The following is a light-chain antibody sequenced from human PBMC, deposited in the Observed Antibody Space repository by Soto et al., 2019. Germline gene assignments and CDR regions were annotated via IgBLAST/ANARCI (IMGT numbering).Light chain of an antibody. J-gene: IGKJ4*01. CDR1: QSVSSSY. Sequence: EIVLTQSPGTLSLSPGERATLSCRASQSVSSSYLAWSQQKPGQAPRLLIYGASSRATGIPDRFSGSGSGTDFTLTISRLEPEDFAVYYCQQYNNWPLTFGGGTKVDIK. CDR2: GAS. CDR3: QQYNNWPLT. V-gene: IGKV3-20*01.